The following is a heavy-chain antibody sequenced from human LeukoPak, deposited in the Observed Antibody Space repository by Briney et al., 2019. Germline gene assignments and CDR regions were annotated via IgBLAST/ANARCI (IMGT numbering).Heavy chain of an antibody. D-gene: IGHD5-18*01. V-gene: IGHV3-23*01. CDR2: ISGSGGGT. CDR3: AKDIGYSYGFDY. J-gene: IGHJ4*02. CDR1: GFTFSSYA. Sequence: GGSLRLSCAASGFTFSSYAMSWVRQAPGKGLEWVSAISGSGGGTYYADSVKGRFTISRDNSKNTLYLQMNSLRAEDTAVYYCAKDIGYSYGFDYWGQGTLVTVSS.